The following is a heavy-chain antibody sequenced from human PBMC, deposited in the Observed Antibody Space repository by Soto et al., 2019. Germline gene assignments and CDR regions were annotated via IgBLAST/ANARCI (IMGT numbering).Heavy chain of an antibody. CDR3: ARQYCSGGSCYPLNY. CDR1: GFTFSSYW. V-gene: IGHV3-74*01. D-gene: IGHD2-15*01. Sequence: GGSLRLSWAASGFTFSSYWMHWVRQAPGQGLMSVSRINRDGSSTTYADSVKGRFTISRHNAKNTLYLQMNSLRAEDTAVYYCARQYCSGGSCYPLNYWGQGTLVTVSS. J-gene: IGHJ4*02. CDR2: INRDGSST.